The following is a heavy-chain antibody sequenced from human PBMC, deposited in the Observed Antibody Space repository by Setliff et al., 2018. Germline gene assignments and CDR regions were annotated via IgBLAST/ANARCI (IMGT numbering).Heavy chain of an antibody. J-gene: IGHJ4*02. Sequence: LRLSCTASGLTFADPWMNWVRQAPGKGLEWVARVRTNSVGGITEYGAPVKGRFTIPRDDSKDTVYLQMNDLKTEDTAIYYCTRDWSAYYYGSGSYSYDYWCQGTLVTVSS. V-gene: IGHV3-15*01. D-gene: IGHD3-10*01. CDR2: VRTNSVGGIT. CDR1: GLTFADPW. CDR3: TRDWSAYYYGSGSYSYDY.